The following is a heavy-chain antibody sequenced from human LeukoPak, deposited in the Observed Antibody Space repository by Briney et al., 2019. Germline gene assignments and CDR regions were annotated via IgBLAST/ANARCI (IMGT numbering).Heavy chain of an antibody. CDR2: IYYTGNT. D-gene: IGHD1-1*01. CDR3: ARDRLQLQS. J-gene: IGHJ5*02. CDR1: GGSISNYY. V-gene: IGHV4-59*01. Sequence: SETLSLTCTVSGGSISNYYWNWIRQPPGKGLEWIGYIYYTGNTNYNPSLKSRVTISVDTSKNQFSLKLSSVTAADTAVYYCARDRLQLQSWGQGTLVSVSS.